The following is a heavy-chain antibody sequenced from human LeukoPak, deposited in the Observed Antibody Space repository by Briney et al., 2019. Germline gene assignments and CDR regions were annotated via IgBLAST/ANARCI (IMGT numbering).Heavy chain of an antibody. J-gene: IGHJ4*02. CDR3: ARIWDSGRYYDFDY. D-gene: IGHD3-10*01. V-gene: IGHV4-39*07. CDR1: GFTFSTYG. CDR2: IYFDGSA. Sequence: GSLRLSCAASGFTFSTYGMHWVRQAPGKGLEWIGNIYFDGSAYYSPSLKSRVTISVDTSNNQFSLKLSSLTAADTAVYYCARIWDSGRYYDFDYWGQGILVTVSS.